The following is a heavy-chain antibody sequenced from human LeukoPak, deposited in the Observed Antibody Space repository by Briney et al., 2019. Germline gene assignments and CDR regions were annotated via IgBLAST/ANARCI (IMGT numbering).Heavy chain of an antibody. Sequence: PSETLSLTCTVSGGCISSSSYYWGWIRQPPGKGLEWIGSIYYSGSTYYNPSLKSRVTISVDTSKNQFSLKLSSVTAADTAVYYCARKYRGYSRINWFDPWGQGTLVTVSS. V-gene: IGHV4-39*01. D-gene: IGHD6-13*01. CDR3: ARKYRGYSRINWFDP. CDR1: GGCISSSSYY. J-gene: IGHJ5*02. CDR2: IYYSGST.